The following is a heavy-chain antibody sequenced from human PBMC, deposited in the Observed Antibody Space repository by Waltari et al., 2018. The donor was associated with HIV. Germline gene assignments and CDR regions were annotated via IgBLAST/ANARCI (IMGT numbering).Heavy chain of an antibody. Sequence: EVQLVESGGGLAKPGGSLRLSCAASGFHCRNPRMSWVRRARGKGGGWVGRIKNKRGGWTTYAAPVEGRFLISRKDSKNMRYLQKKSLKTEETGVYYCRTSSDFGDPRVDYWGQGTLGTVSS. CDR1: GFHCRNPR. J-gene: IGHJ4*02. CDR3: RTSSDFGDPRVDY. D-gene: IGHD3-10*01. V-gene: IGHV3-15*01. CDR2: IKNKRGGWTT.